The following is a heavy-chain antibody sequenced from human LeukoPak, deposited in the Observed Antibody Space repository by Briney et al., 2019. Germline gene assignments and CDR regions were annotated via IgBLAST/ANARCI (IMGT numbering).Heavy chain of an antibody. D-gene: IGHD3-10*01. V-gene: IGHV1-2*02. CDR3: ARDPLRFGESDAFDI. CDR1: GYTFTSYD. J-gene: IGHJ3*02. Sequence: ASVKVSCKASGYTFTSYDINWVRQATGQGLEWMGWINPNSGGTNYAQKFQGRVTMTRDTSISTAYMELSRLRSDDTAVYYCARDPLRFGESDAFDIWGQGTMVTVSS. CDR2: INPNSGGT.